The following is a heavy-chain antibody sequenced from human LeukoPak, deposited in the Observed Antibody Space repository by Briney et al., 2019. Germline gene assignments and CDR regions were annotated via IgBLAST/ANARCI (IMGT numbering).Heavy chain of an antibody. J-gene: IGHJ4*02. D-gene: IGHD2-15*01. V-gene: IGHV3-23*01. CDR1: GFTFNIYA. CDR2: ITGSGGNT. Sequence: GGSLRLSCAASGFTFNIYAMSWVRQAPGKGLEWVSVITGSGGNTFYADSAKGRFTISRDNSKNTLYLQMNSLRVEDTAVYYCAKGAYCSGGNCYLGDLDYWGQGTLVTVSS. CDR3: AKGAYCSGGNCYLGDLDY.